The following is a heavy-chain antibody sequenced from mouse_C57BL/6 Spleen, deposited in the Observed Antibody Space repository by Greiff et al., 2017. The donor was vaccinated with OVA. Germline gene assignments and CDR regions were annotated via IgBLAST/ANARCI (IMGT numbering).Heavy chain of an antibody. V-gene: IGHV1-81*01. CDR2: IYPRSGNT. Sequence: VQLQESGAELARPGASVKLSCKASGYTFTSYGISWVKQRTGQGLEWIGEIYPRSGNTYYNEKFKGKATLTADKSSSTAYMELRSLTSEDSAVYFCARVRDWYFDVWGTGTTVTVSS. D-gene: IGHD3-2*02. J-gene: IGHJ1*03. CDR1: GYTFTSYG. CDR3: ARVRDWYFDV.